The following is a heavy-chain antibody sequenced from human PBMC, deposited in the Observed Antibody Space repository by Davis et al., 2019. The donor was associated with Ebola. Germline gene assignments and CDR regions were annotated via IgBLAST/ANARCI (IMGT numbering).Heavy chain of an antibody. V-gene: IGHV4-59*12. CDR1: GGSISSYY. CDR2: IYYSGST. Sequence: PGGSLRLSCTVSGGSISSYYWSWIRQPPGKGLEWIGYIYYSGSTNYNPSLKSRVTISVDTSKNQFSLKLSSVTAADTAVYYCARALGYYYGSGSYSALDYWGQGTLVTVSS. D-gene: IGHD3-10*01. J-gene: IGHJ4*02. CDR3: ARALGYYYGSGSYSALDY.